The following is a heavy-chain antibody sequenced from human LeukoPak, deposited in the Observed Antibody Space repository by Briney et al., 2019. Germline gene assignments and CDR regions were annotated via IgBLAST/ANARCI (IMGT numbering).Heavy chain of an antibody. CDR3: VKDREYFFDH. J-gene: IGHJ5*02. D-gene: IGHD2/OR15-2a*01. CDR2: VNGDGGTT. Sequence: GESLGLSCAASGFTFRSYWMHWVRQAPGKGLVWVSRVNGDGGTTTYTDSVRGRFTISRDNAKNTVHLQMNSLRAEDTAVYYCVKDREYFFDHWGQGTLVTVSS. V-gene: IGHV3-74*01. CDR1: GFTFRSYW.